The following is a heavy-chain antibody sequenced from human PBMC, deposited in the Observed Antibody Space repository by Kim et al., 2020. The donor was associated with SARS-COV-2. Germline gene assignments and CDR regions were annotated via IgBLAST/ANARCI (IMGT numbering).Heavy chain of an antibody. J-gene: IGHJ4*02. CDR1: GFTLSSYG. CDR3: AKPVYILTGSPYYFDY. Sequence: GGSLRLSCAASGFTLSSYGMHWVRQAPGKGLEWVAVIWYDGSNKYYADSVKGRFTISRDNSKNTLYLQMNSLRAEDTAVYYCAKPVYILTGSPYYFDYWGQGTLVTVSS. D-gene: IGHD3-9*01. V-gene: IGHV3-33*06. CDR2: IWYDGSNK.